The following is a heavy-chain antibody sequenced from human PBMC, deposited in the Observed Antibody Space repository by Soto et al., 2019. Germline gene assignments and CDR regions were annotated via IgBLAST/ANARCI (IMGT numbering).Heavy chain of an antibody. CDR3: ARESRFLEWLSLNWFDP. J-gene: IGHJ5*02. Sequence: VGPLRRSCTASRCSFSIYGMNWVRPAPGKGLEWVSYIISSSRTIYYADSVKGRFTISRDNAKNSLYLHMNSLRDEDTAVYYCARESRFLEWLSLNWFDPWGQGTLVTVSS. CDR1: RCSFSIYG. CDR2: IISSSRTI. D-gene: IGHD3-3*01. V-gene: IGHV3-48*02.